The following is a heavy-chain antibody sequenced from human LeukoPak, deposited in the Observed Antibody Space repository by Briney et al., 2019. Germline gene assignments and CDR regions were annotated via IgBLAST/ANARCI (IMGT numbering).Heavy chain of an antibody. CDR3: ARGHYYDSSGYFGY. CDR1: GGTFSSYA. Sequence: ASVKVPCKASGGTFSSYAISWVRQAPGQGLEWMGGIIPIFGTANYAQKFQGRVTITADESTSTAYMELSSLRSEDTAVYYCARGHYYDSSGYFGYWGQGTLVTVSS. V-gene: IGHV1-69*13. J-gene: IGHJ4*02. D-gene: IGHD3-22*01. CDR2: IIPIFGTA.